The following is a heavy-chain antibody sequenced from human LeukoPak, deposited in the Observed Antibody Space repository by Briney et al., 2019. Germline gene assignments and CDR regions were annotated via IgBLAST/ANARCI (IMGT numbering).Heavy chain of an antibody. Sequence: WRSLRVSCAASGFTFSSYAMYFVRPAPGQGLQWVALLLYDGSNKYYADSVKGRFTNSRDNSKNTLYLQMNSLRAEDTAVYYCARGRPDRIRFLEWDVDYWGQGTLVTVSS. CDR2: LLYDGSNK. CDR3: ARGRPDRIRFLEWDVDY. D-gene: IGHD3-3*01. V-gene: IGHV3-30-3*01. CDR1: GFTFSSYA. J-gene: IGHJ4*02.